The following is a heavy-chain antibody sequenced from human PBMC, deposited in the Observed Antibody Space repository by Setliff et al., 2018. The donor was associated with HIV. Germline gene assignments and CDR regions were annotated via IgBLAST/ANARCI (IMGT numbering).Heavy chain of an antibody. D-gene: IGHD6-19*01. CDR1: GFTFSTYA. Sequence: PGGSLRLSCEASGFTFSTYALSWVRQAPGKGLEWVSGIGGTGGSTYYADSVKGRFTMSRDYSKNTIYLQMGSLRAEDSAVYYCAKSASWDLRGWLHWGQGTLVTV. V-gene: IGHV3-23*01. CDR3: AKSASWDLRGWLH. CDR2: IGGTGGST. J-gene: IGHJ4*02.